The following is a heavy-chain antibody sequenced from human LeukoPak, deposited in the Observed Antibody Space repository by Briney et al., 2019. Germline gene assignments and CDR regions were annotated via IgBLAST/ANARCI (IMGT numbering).Heavy chain of an antibody. J-gene: IGHJ4*02. D-gene: IGHD6-19*01. CDR2: LYSGGTT. Sequence: PGESLRLSCAASGFTFSTYSMNWLRLAPGKGLEWVSVLYSGGTTYYADSVKGRFTISRDNSKNTLYLLMNSLRAEDTAVYYCATSGWWGYFDYWGQGTLVTVSS. V-gene: IGHV3-66*01. CDR1: GFTFSTYS. CDR3: ATSGWWGYFDY.